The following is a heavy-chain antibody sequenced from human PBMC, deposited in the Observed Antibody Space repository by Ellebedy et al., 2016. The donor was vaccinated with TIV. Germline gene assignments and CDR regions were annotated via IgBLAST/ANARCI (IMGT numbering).Heavy chain of an antibody. CDR3: ARVSVDTALSYYFDY. D-gene: IGHD5-18*01. V-gene: IGHV4-59*06. CDR2: IYYSGST. CDR1: GGSISSYY. Sequence: MPSETLSLTCTVSGGSISSYYWSWIRQPAGKGLEWIGYIYYSGSTYYNPSLKSLVTISVDTSKNQFSLKLSSVTAADTAVYYCARVSVDTALSYYFDYWGQGTLVTVSS. J-gene: IGHJ4*02.